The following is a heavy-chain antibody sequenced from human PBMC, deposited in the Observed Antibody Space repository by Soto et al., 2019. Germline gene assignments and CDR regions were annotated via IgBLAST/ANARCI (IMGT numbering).Heavy chain of an antibody. CDR1: GGSISSGDYY. D-gene: IGHD2-21*02. V-gene: IGHV4-30-4*01. CDR3: ARVSVTVDYYYGMDV. CDR2: IYYSGST. Sequence: SETLSLTCTVSGGSISSGDYYWSWIRQPPGKGLEWIGYIYYSGSTYYNPSLKSRVTISVDTSKNQFSLKLSSVTAADTAVYYCARVSVTVDYYYGMDVWGQGTTVTVS. J-gene: IGHJ6*02.